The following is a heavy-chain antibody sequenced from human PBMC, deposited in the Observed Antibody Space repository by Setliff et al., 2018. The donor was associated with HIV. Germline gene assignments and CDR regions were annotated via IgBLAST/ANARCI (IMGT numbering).Heavy chain of an antibody. D-gene: IGHD3-10*01. CDR1: SDSISSGSYY. V-gene: IGHV4-61*09. CDR2: IHTSGST. Sequence: PSETLSLTCSVSSDSISSGSYYWSWIRLPAGKGLEWIGQIHTSGSTNYNPSLKSRLTISIDTSKNQFSLKLTSVTAADTAVYYCARAPYVSGSFGWFDPWGQGTLVTVSS. CDR3: ARAPYVSGSFGWFDP. J-gene: IGHJ5*02.